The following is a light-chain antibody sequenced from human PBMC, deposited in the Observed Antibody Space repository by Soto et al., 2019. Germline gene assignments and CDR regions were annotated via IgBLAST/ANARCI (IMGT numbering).Light chain of an antibody. CDR3: QQYGSSPPKS. V-gene: IGKV3-20*01. CDR1: QSVSSSY. CDR2: GPS. J-gene: IGKJ5*01. Sequence: EIVLTQSPGTLSLSPGERATLSCRASQSVSSSYLAWYQQKPGQAPRLLIYGPSSRATGIPDRVSGSGSGTDFTLTNSRLEPEDFAVYYCQQYGSSPPKSFGQGTRLEIK.